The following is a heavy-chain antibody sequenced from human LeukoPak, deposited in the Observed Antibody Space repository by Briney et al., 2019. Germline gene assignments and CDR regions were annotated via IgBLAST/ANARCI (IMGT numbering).Heavy chain of an antibody. CDR3: ARDQQQGDHYSFYYMDF. CDR1: GYSFSNHG. CDR2: ISPHKGNT. V-gene: IGHV1-18*01. J-gene: IGHJ6*03. Sequence: GASVKVSCKGSGYSFSNHGITWVRQAPGQGLEWIGWISPHKGNTNYQQRLQGRLIMTTDASTSTAYMELRDLRSDDTAIYYCARDQQQGDHYSFYYMDFWGEGTTV. D-gene: IGHD1/OR15-1a*01.